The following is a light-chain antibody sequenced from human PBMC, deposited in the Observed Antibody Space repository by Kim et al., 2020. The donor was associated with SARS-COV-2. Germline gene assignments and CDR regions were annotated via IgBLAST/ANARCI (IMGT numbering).Light chain of an antibody. J-gene: IGLJ3*02. CDR2: LKREGRN. V-gene: IGLV4-69*01. Sequence: VKRSGTRSSRQSSSTNEWQQQQQEKGRRYLMTLKREGRNSKGDGDRGRGATSSSGAERYLTIASLKSEDEADYYCQTWGTGSWVFGGGTQLTVL. CDR1: SRQSSST. CDR3: QTWGTGSWV.